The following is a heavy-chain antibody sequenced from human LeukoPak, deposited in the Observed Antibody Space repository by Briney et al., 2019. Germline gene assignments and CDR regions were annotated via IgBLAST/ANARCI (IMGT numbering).Heavy chain of an antibody. D-gene: IGHD3-3*01. CDR2: ISSSSSYI. Sequence: GGSLRLSCAASGFTFSSYSMNWVRQAPGKGLEWVSSISSSSSYIYYADSVKGRFTISRDNAKNSLYLQMNSLRAEDTAVYYCARYFGAARSFDYWGQGTLVTVSS. CDR1: GFTFSSYS. J-gene: IGHJ4*02. CDR3: ARYFGAARSFDY. V-gene: IGHV3-21*01.